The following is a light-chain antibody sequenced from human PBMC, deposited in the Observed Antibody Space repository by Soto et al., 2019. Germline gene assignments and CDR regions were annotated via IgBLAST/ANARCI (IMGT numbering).Light chain of an antibody. Sequence: DIVMTQSPLSLPVTPGEPASISCRSSQSILHSNGNNYLDWYLQKPGQSPQLLIHLTSHRASGVPDRFSGSGSGTDFTLRISRVEADDVGLYYCMQTLQTPLTFGPGTKVDIK. CDR1: QSILHSNGNNY. CDR3: MQTLQTPLT. J-gene: IGKJ3*01. CDR2: LTS. V-gene: IGKV2-28*01.